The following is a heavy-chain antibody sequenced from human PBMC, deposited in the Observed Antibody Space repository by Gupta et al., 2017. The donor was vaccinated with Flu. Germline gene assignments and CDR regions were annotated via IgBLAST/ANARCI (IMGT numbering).Heavy chain of an antibody. J-gene: IGHJ4*02. D-gene: IGHD5-12*01. V-gene: IGHV3-23*01. Sequence: EVQLLESGGDLVPPGGSLRLSCVGSGFVFSSHAMTWVRRAPGKGLECVSVIHGSGDMTFYADSVKGRFTISRDNSKNTVYMQMNSLRADDTAVYYCAKDSTISSSYFDSWGQGTLVTVSS. CDR1: GFVFSSHA. CDR2: IHGSGDMT. CDR3: AKDSTISSSYFDS.